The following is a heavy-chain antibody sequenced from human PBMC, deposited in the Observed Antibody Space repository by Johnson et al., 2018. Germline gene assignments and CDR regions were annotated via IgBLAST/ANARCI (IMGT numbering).Heavy chain of an antibody. J-gene: IGHJ6*03. D-gene: IGHD2-15*01. V-gene: IGHV4-59*01. CDR3: ARGSRYWDRTGCYGPGYYSNMDV. CDR2: IYYTGST. CDR1: GASISSYY. Sequence: QVQLQESGPGLVKPSETLSLTCTVSGASISSYYWSWIRQPPGKGLEWIGYIYYTGSTNYNPSLKSRVTISIDTSKNQFSLKLSSVTTADTALYYCARGSRYWDRTGCYGPGYYSNMDVWGTGTTVSVSS.